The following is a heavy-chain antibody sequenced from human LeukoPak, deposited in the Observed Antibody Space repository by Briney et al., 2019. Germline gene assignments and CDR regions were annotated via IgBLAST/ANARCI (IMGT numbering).Heavy chain of an antibody. J-gene: IGHJ4*02. CDR3: ARERIYSSGWYLIDY. Sequence: GGSLRLSCAVSGFTFSDYYMIWIRQAPGKGLEWVSYISSSSTYTNYADSVKGRFTISRDNAKNSLYLQMNSLRAEDTAVYYCARERIYSSGWYLIDYWGQGTLVTVSS. CDR2: ISSSSTYT. V-gene: IGHV3-11*05. CDR1: GFTFSDYY. D-gene: IGHD6-19*01.